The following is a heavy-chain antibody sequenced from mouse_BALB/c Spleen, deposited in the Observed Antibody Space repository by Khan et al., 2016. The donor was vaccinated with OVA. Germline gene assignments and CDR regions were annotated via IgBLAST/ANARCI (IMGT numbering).Heavy chain of an antibody. CDR1: GFNIKDYY. J-gene: IGHJ2*01. Sequence: VQLQQSGAELVRSGASVKLSCTASGFNIKDYYMHWVKQRPEKGLEWIGWIDPENGDTEYAPKFQGKATMTADTSSNTAYLQLSSLTSEDTAVYYCNAGYFDYWGQGTTLTVSS. V-gene: IGHV14-4*02. CDR2: IDPENGDT. CDR3: NAGYFDY.